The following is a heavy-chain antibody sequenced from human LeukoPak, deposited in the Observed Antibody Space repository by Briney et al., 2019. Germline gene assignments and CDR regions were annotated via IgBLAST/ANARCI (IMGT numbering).Heavy chain of an antibody. Sequence: SETLSLTCTVSGGSISSSSYYWGWIRQPPGKGLEWIGSIYYSGSTYYNPSLKSRVTISVDTSKNQFSLKLSSVTAADTAVYYCARHRKRLGELSPSWFDPWGQGTLVTVSS. V-gene: IGHV4-39*01. J-gene: IGHJ5*02. D-gene: IGHD3-16*02. CDR1: GGSISSSSYY. CDR3: ARHRKRLGELSPSWFDP. CDR2: IYYSGST.